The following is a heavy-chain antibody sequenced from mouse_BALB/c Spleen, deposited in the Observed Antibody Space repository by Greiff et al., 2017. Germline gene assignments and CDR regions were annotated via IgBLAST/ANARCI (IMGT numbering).Heavy chain of an antibody. V-gene: IGHV5-6*01. D-gene: IGHD2-4*01. CDR3: ARQVSTMITTAFAY. CDR1: GFTFSSYG. Sequence: EVQLVESGGDLVKPGGSLKLSCAASGFTFSSYGMSWVRQTPDKRLEWVATISSGGSYTYYPDSVKGRFTISRDNAKNTLYLQMSSLKSEDTAMYYCARQVSTMITTAFAYWGQGTLVTVSA. J-gene: IGHJ3*01. CDR2: ISSGGSYT.